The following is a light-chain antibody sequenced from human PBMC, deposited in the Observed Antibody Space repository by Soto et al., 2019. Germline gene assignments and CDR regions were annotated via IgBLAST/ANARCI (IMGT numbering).Light chain of an antibody. Sequence: QSALTQPASVSGSPGQSITISCTGTSSDVGGYNYVSWYQQYPGKAPKLMLYEVTHRPSGVSNRFSGSKSGNTASLTISGLQAEDEANYYCSSYSSTSVYCFGTGTTLTVL. J-gene: IGLJ1*01. V-gene: IGLV2-14*01. CDR1: SSDVGGYNY. CDR2: EVT. CDR3: SSYSSTSVYC.